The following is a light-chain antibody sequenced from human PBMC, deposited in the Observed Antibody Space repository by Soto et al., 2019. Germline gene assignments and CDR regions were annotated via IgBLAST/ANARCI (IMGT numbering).Light chain of an antibody. CDR2: AAS. V-gene: IGKV1-39*01. CDR1: QSISVH. J-gene: IGKJ2*01. CDR3: QQSYITPYT. Sequence: DIQMTQSPSSLSASVGDTVTITCRASQSISVHLNWYQQKPGKVPKLLIYAASNLQSGVPLRFIGSASDTDFALTISSLQPEDFATYYCQQSYITPYTFGQGTKLEIK.